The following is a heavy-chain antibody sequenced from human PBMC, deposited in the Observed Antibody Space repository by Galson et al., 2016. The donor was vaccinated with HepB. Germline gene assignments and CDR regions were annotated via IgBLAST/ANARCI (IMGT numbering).Heavy chain of an antibody. D-gene: IGHD3-22*01. J-gene: IGHJ4*02. CDR1: GGSFSGYF. CDR3: ARFPSGYLVTDH. CDR2: INRSGGT. Sequence: SETLSLTCAVYGGSFSGYFWSWIRQPPGKGLEWIGEINRSGGTNYNPSLKSRVTISVDTSKNHFSLSLSSVTAADTAVYYCARFPSGYLVTDHWGQGTLVTVSS. V-gene: IGHV4-34*01.